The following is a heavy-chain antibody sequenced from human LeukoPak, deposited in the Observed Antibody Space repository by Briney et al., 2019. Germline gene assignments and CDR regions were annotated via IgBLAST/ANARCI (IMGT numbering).Heavy chain of an antibody. CDR1: GGSISSSSYY. Sequence: SETLSLTCTVSGGSISSSSYYWGWIRQPPGKGLEWIGSIYYSGSTYYNPSLKSRVTISVDTSKNQFSLKLSSLTAADTAVYYCARLGRGYSSGWYGATEPHYYYYYMDVWGKGTTVTIFS. CDR2: IYYSGST. D-gene: IGHD6-19*01. CDR3: ARLGRGYSSGWYGATEPHYYYYYMDV. V-gene: IGHV4-39*01. J-gene: IGHJ6*03.